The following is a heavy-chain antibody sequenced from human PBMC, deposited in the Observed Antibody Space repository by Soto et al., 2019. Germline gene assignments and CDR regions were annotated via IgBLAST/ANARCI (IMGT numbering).Heavy chain of an antibody. Sequence: GGSLRLSCAASGFTFSSYSMNWVRQAPGKGLEWVSYISSSSSTIYYADSVKGRFTISRDNAKNSAYLQMNSLRDEDTAVYYCARGGLTVGYRSSWGLLDPWGQGTLVTVSS. CDR2: ISSSSSTI. CDR3: ARGGLTVGYRSSWGLLDP. D-gene: IGHD6-13*01. J-gene: IGHJ5*02. CDR1: GFTFSSYS. V-gene: IGHV3-48*02.